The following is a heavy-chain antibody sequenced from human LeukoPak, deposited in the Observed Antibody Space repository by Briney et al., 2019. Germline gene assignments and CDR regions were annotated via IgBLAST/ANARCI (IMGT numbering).Heavy chain of an antibody. CDR3: ARGLPGNILRGYGMDV. D-gene: IGHD3-10*01. J-gene: IGHJ6*02. CDR2: IYPGDSDT. CDR1: GYTFGTYW. Sequence: GESLKISCKTFGYTFGTYWIAWVRQKPGTGLECMGIIYPGDSDTRYSPSFQGQVSISVDKSINTAYLQWSSLKASDTAMYFCARGLPGNILRGYGMDVWGQGTTVTVSS. V-gene: IGHV5-51*01.